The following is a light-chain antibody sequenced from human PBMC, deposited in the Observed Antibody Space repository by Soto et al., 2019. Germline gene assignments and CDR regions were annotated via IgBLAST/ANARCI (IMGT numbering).Light chain of an antibody. CDR1: QSISSW. CDR3: QRYNSYSWT. J-gene: IGKJ1*01. Sequence: DIQMTQSPSTLSASVGDRVTITCRASQSISSWLAWYQQNPGKAPKLLIYDASSLESGVPSRFSGSGSGTEFSLTISSLQPDDFATYDCQRYNSYSWTFGQWTKGEFK. CDR2: DAS. V-gene: IGKV1-5*01.